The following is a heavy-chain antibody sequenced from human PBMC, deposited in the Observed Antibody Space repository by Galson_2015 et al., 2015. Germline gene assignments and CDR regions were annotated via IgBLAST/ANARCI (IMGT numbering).Heavy chain of an antibody. V-gene: IGHV3-33*01. CDR1: GFTLNRFG. J-gene: IGHJ3*02. CDR2: IWYDGSHK. D-gene: IGHD3-10*01. CDR3: ARDTDPGSLAAFDI. Sequence: SLRLSCAASGFTLNRFGMHWVRQAPGKGLEWVAVIWYDGSHKCYSDSVKGRFTISRDSSNNTMFLQMNSLRVEDSAIYYCARDTDPGSLAAFDIWGQGTMVTISS.